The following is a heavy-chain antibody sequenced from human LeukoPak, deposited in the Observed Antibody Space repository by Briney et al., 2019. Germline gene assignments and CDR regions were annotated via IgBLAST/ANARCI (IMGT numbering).Heavy chain of an antibody. CDR3: ARGYYYGSGSPQFDY. CDR2: IYTSGST. Sequence: SETLSLTCTVSAGSISSYYWSWIRQPAGKGPEWIGRIYTSGSTNYNPSLKSRVAMSLDTSKNQFSLKLSSVTAADTAVYYCARGYYYGSGSPQFDYWGQGTLVTVSS. J-gene: IGHJ4*02. D-gene: IGHD3-10*01. V-gene: IGHV4-4*07. CDR1: AGSISSYY.